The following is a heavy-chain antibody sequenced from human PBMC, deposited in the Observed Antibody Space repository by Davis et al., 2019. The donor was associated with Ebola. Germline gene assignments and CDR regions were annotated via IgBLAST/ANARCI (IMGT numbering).Heavy chain of an antibody. Sequence: GESLKISCAASGFTFSSSWMHWVRQPPGEGLMWVSRIKSDGNSTSYAESVKGRFTISRDNAKNSLYLQMNSLRAEDTAVYYCARAKWELLRGEYFQHWGQGTLVTVSS. CDR2: IKSDGNST. D-gene: IGHD1-26*01. V-gene: IGHV3-74*01. J-gene: IGHJ1*01. CDR3: ARAKWELLRGEYFQH. CDR1: GFTFSSSW.